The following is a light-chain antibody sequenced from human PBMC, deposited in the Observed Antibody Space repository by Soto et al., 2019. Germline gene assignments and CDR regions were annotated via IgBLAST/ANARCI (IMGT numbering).Light chain of an antibody. J-gene: IGLJ1*01. CDR1: TIDVDSSNY. CDR2: DVS. V-gene: IGLV2-11*01. CDR3: CSYATTFYV. Sequence: QSALTQPRPVSGSPGQSVTISCTGPTIDVDSSNYVSWYQQHPGKAPKLMIYDVSEWPSGVPDRFSGSKSGSTASLTISGLQAEDEADYYCCSYATTFYVFGSGTKLTVL.